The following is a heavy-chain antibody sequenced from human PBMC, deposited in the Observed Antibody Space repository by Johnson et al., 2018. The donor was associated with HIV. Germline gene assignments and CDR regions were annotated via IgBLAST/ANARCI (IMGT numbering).Heavy chain of an antibody. CDR2: IKQDGSNK. D-gene: IGHD3-10*01. V-gene: IGHV3-7*02. CDR1: GFTFSSYW. J-gene: IGHJ3*02. Sequence: VQLVESGGGLVQPGGSLRLYCAASGFTFSSYWMSWVRQAPGKGLEWVANIKQDGSNKYYADSVKGRFTISRDNSKNTLYLQMNSLRAEDTAVYYCAKPYGSGSYDAFDIWGQGTMVTVSS. CDR3: AKPYGSGSYDAFDI.